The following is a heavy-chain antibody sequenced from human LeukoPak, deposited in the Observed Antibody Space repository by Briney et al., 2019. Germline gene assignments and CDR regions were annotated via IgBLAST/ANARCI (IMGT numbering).Heavy chain of an antibody. V-gene: IGHV4-39*07. CDR2: LYYSGST. CDR1: GFTFSSYG. D-gene: IGHD5-12*01. Sequence: GSLRLSCAASGFTFSSYGMHWVRQAPGKGLEWIGSLYYSGSTYYNPSLKSRVTISVDTSKNQFSLKLNSVTAADTAVYYCARETGGYSGYDFGRGSFDYWGLGTLVTVSS. J-gene: IGHJ4*02. CDR3: ARETGGYSGYDFGRGSFDY.